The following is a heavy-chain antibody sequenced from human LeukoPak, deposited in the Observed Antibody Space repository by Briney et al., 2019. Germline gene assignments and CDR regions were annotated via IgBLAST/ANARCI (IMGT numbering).Heavy chain of an antibody. J-gene: IGHJ3*01. V-gene: IGHV6-1*01. CDR3: ARDIPGIQDAFDL. CDR1: GDSVSSNNVA. CDR2: TYYRSKWYN. D-gene: IGHD1-20*01. Sequence: SQTLSLTCVISGDSVSSNNVAWNWLRQSPSRGLEWLGRTYYRSKWYNDYAVSMKGRITINPDTSKNQFSLQLKSVTPEDTAMYYCARDIPGIQDAFDLWGQGTTVIVSS.